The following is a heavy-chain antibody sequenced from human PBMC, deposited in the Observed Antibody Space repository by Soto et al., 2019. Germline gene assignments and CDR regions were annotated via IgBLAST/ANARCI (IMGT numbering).Heavy chain of an antibody. J-gene: IGHJ6*02. CDR1: GDTVSTNTAA. Sequence: SQTLSLTCAISGDTVSTNTAAWNWIRQSPSRGLEWLGRIYYKSRWYNDYSESLKSRIAIIPDTSRNKFSLQLNSVIPEDTAVYYCARDWGYDPDPTYYYGMDVWGQGTKVTVS. V-gene: IGHV6-1*01. CDR3: ARDWGYDPDPTYYYGMDV. CDR2: IYYKSRWYN. D-gene: IGHD5-12*01.